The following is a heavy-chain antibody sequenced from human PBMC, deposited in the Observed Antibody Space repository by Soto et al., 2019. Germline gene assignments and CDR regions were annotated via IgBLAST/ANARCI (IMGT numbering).Heavy chain of an antibody. CDR1: GFTFSSYG. V-gene: IGHV3-30*18. CDR2: ISYDGSSK. Sequence: GGSLRLSCAASGFTFSSYGMHWVRQAPGKGLEWVAVISYDGSSKYYADSVKGRFTISRDNSKNSLYLQMNSLRAEDTAVYYGAKDFIGYCSSTSCYPHYYGMDVWGQGTTVTVSS. J-gene: IGHJ6*02. CDR3: AKDFIGYCSSTSCYPHYYGMDV. D-gene: IGHD2-2*01.